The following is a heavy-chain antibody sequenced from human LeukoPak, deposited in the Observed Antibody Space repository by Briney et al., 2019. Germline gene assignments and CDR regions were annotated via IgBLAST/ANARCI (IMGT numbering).Heavy chain of an antibody. J-gene: IGHJ4*02. CDR2: IYYSGST. D-gene: IGHD3-22*01. V-gene: IGHV4-31*03. CDR3: ARAAEDSSGYYSDY. CDR1: GGPISSGGYY. Sequence: SQTLSFTCTVSGGPISSGGYYWSWIRQHPGKGLEWIGYIYYSGSTYYNPSLKSRVTISVDTSKNQFSLKLSSVPAADTAVYYCARAAEDSSGYYSDYWGQGTLVTVSS.